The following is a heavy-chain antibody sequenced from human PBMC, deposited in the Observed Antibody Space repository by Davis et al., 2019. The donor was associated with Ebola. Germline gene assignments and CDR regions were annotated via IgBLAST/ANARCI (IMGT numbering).Heavy chain of an antibody. CDR1: GFTFSSYG. D-gene: IGHD6-13*01. J-gene: IGHJ4*02. CDR3: ARADGFSSSWYLFDY. V-gene: IGHV3-33*01. CDR2: IWYDGSNK. Sequence: GESLKISCAASGFTFSSYGMHWVRQAPGKGLEWVAVIWYDGSNKYYADSVKGRFTISRDNSKNTLYLQMNSLRTEDTAVYYCARADGFSSSWYLFDYWGQGTLVTVSS.